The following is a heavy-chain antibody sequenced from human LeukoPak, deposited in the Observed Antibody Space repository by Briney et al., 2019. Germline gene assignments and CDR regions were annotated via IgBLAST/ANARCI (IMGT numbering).Heavy chain of an antibody. J-gene: IGHJ4*02. Sequence: PSETLSLTCAVYGGSFSGYYWSWIRQPPGKGLEWIGEINHSGSTNYNPSLKSRATISVDTSKNQFSLKLSSVTAADTAVYYCARFGLVATSKVLEPDFDYWGQGTLVTVSS. CDR3: ARFGLVATSKVLEPDFDY. D-gene: IGHD5-12*01. CDR2: INHSGST. V-gene: IGHV4-34*01. CDR1: GGSFSGYY.